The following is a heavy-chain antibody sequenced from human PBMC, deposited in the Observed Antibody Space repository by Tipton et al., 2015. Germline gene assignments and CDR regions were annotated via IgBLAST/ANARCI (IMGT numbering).Heavy chain of an antibody. CDR2: IYYSGST. CDR3: ARIVVDAFDI. V-gene: IGHV4-31*11. J-gene: IGHJ3*02. CDR1: GDSISRGGYY. D-gene: IGHD3-22*01. Sequence: TLSLTCAVSGDSISRGGYYWSWIRQHPGKGLEWIGDIYYSGSTYYNPSLKSRVTMSVDTSKNQFSLKLSSVTAADTAVYYCARIVVDAFDIWGQGTMVTVSS.